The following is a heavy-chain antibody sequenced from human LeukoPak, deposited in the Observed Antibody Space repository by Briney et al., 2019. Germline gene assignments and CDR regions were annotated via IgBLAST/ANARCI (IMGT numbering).Heavy chain of an antibody. CDR3: ARGEEYYGSGSYYNRGFDY. CDR1: GGSFSGYY. CDR2: INHSGST. D-gene: IGHD3-10*01. V-gene: IGHV4-34*01. Sequence: KPSETLSLTCAVYGGSFSGYYWSWIRQPPGKGLEWIGEINHSGSTNYNPSLKSRLTISVDTSKNQFSLKLSSVTAADTAVYYCARGEEYYGSGSYYNRGFDYWGQGTLVTVSS. J-gene: IGHJ4*02.